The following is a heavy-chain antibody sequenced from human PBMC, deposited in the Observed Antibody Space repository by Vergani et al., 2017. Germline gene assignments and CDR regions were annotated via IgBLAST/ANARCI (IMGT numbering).Heavy chain of an antibody. CDR1: GGSIRSDGYY. Sequence: QVQLQESGPGLVEPSQTLSLTCTVSGGSIRSDGYYWHWIRQHPGKGLEWIGYIFNSGTTNYKPSLKSRTFISGDTSKNQFSLNLTSVTAADTAVYYCGRGPTGTPRAYFQRWGQGILVTVSA. CDR3: GRGPTGTPRAYFQR. V-gene: IGHV4-31*03. CDR2: IFNSGTT. D-gene: IGHD1-1*01. J-gene: IGHJ1*01.